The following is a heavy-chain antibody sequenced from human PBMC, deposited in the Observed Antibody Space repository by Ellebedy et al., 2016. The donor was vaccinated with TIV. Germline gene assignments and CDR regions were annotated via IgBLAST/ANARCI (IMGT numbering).Heavy chain of an antibody. CDR3: ARGGNWKGFAP. J-gene: IGHJ5*02. CDR2: VYVSGGT. CDR1: GDSITRGGYF. Sequence: MPSETLSLTCTVSGDSITRGGYFWSWIRQHPVKGLEYIGYVYVSGGTNYNPSLNGLATMSIDTSKNQFSLRLSSVTAADTAIYYCARGGNWKGFAPWGPGILVTVSS. V-gene: IGHV4-31*01. D-gene: IGHD1-1*01.